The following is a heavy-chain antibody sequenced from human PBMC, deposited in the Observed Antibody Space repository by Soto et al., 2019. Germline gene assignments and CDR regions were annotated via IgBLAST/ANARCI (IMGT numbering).Heavy chain of an antibody. V-gene: IGHV3-33*01. CDR1: GFTFSSYG. CDR3: ARPNERTVRPGIAAAGTRAYFQH. CDR2: IWYDGSNK. J-gene: IGHJ1*01. D-gene: IGHD6-13*01. Sequence: LRLSCAASGFTFSSYGMHWVRQAPGKGLEWVAVIWYDGSNKYYADSVKGRFTISRDNSKNTLYLQMNSLRAEDTAVYYCARPNERTVRPGIAAAGTRAYFQHWGQGTLVTVSS.